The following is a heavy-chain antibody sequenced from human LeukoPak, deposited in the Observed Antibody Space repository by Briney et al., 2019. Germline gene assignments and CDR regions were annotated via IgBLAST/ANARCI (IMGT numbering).Heavy chain of an antibody. CDR1: GYTFTDYY. V-gene: IGHV1-2*02. CDR3: AREVGPNWNSLAY. D-gene: IGHD1/OR15-1a*01. Sequence: GASVKVSCKASGYTFTDYYLHWVRQAPGQGFEWMGWINPSSGATAYPQNFQGRVTMTRDTSISTAYMELSSLKSDDTAVYYCAREVGPNWNSLAYWGQGALVTVSS. J-gene: IGHJ4*02. CDR2: INPSSGAT.